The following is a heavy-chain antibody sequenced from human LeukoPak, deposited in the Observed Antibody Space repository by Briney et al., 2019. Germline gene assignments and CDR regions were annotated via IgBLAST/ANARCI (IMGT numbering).Heavy chain of an antibody. CDR2: MNPNSGDS. V-gene: IGHV1-8*01. J-gene: IGHJ4*02. CDR1: GYTFTSYD. CDR3: ARGLTYYDYVWGSHFFRDY. Sequence: GASVKVSCKASGYTFTSYDINWVRQATGQGLEWMGWMNPNSGDSVYAQKFQGRVTMTRNTSISTAYMELSSLRSEDTAVYYCARGLTYYDYVWGSHFFRDYWGQGTLVTVSS. D-gene: IGHD3-16*01.